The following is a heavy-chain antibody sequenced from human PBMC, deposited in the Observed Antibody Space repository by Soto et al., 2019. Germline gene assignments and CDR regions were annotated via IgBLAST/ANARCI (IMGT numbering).Heavy chain of an antibody. J-gene: IGHJ4*02. CDR1: GFTFGFYW. V-gene: IGHV3-7*03. Sequence: VQWVESGGGLVQPGGSLRLSCAASGFTFGFYWMTWVRQAPGKGLEWVANIKRDGSEQYYVDSVKGRFTISRDNAKNSLFLQMNSLRAVDTAIYYCARIRANDYEIDYWGQGTLVTVSS. CDR2: IKRDGSEQ. CDR3: ARIRANDYEIDY. D-gene: IGHD4-17*01.